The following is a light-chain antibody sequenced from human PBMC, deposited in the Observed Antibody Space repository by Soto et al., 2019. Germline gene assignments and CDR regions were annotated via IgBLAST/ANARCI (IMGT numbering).Light chain of an antibody. Sequence: QSALTQPRSVSGSPGQSVTISCTGTSNDVGNYNYVSWYQQHPGKALKLMIYAVTGRPSGVPDRFSGSKSGNTASLTISGLQAEDEADYHCCSYAGSYSWVFGGGTKLTVL. CDR2: AVT. J-gene: IGLJ3*02. CDR1: SNDVGNYNY. V-gene: IGLV2-11*01. CDR3: CSYAGSYSWV.